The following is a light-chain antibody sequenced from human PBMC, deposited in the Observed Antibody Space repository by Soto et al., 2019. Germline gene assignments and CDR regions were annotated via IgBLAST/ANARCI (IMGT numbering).Light chain of an antibody. CDR2: DSS. CDR1: QSVSSS. V-gene: IGKV3-15*01. J-gene: IGKJ1*01. Sequence: EIVMTQSPATLSVSPGERATLSCRSSQSVSSSVAWYQQKPGQAPRLLIYDSSSRATGVPARFSGSGSGTEFSLAISSLQSEDFAVYYCQQYNNRPPWTFGQGTKVDI. CDR3: QQYNNRPPWT.